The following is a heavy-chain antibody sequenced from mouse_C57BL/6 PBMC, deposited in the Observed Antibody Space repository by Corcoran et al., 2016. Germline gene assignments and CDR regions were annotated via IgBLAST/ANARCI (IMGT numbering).Heavy chain of an antibody. D-gene: IGHD3-2*02. CDR2: SNPNNGGT. Sequence: EVQLHQSGPELVKPGASVKISCKASGYTFTDYYITGVNQRPGKSLEWIGDSNPNNGGTSYNQKFKGKATFTVDKSSSPAYMELGSLTSADSAGYYCARGRTAQALDYCDYWGQGTTLTVA. CDR1: GYTFTDYY. V-gene: IGHV1-26*01. CDR3: ARGRTAQALDYCDY. J-gene: IGHJ2*01.